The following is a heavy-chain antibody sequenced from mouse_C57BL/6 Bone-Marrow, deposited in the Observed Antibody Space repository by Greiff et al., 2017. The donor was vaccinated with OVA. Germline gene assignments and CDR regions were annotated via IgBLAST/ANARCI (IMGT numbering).Heavy chain of an antibody. CDR3: ARKVGGYFDV. CDR2: IHPNSGST. D-gene: IGHD1-3*01. CDR1: GYTFTSYW. V-gene: IGHV1-64*01. Sequence: QVQLKQPGAELVKPGASVKLSCKASGYTFTSYWMHWVKQRPGQGLEWIGMIHPNSGSTNYNEKFKSKATLTVDKSSSTAYMQLSSLTSEDSAVYYCARKVGGYFDVWGTGTTVTVSS. J-gene: IGHJ1*03.